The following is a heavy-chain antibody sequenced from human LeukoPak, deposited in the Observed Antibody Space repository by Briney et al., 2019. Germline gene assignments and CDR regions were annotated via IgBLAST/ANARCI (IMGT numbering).Heavy chain of an antibody. Sequence: GGSLRLSCAASGFTFSSYAMHWVRQAPGKGLEWVAVIWYDGSNKYYADSVKGRFTISRDNSKNMLYLQMNSLRAEDTAVYYCARELLSLQGYYYGMDVWGQGTTVTVSS. CDR2: IWYDGSNK. CDR3: ARELLSLQGYYYGMDV. D-gene: IGHD3-10*01. V-gene: IGHV3-33*08. J-gene: IGHJ6*02. CDR1: GFTFSSYA.